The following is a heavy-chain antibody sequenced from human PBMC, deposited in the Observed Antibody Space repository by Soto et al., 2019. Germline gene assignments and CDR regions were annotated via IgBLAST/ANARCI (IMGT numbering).Heavy chain of an antibody. CDR3: ARAPSAMVTRGYFDY. CDR2: INHSGST. V-gene: IGHV4-34*01. J-gene: IGHJ4*02. CDR1: GGSFSGYY. D-gene: IGHD5-18*01. Sequence: SETLSLTCAVYGGSFSGYYWSWIRQPPGKGLEWIGEINHSGSTNYNPSLKSRVTISVDTSKNQFSLKLSSVTAADTAVYYCARAPSAMVTRGYFDYWGQGTLVTVSS.